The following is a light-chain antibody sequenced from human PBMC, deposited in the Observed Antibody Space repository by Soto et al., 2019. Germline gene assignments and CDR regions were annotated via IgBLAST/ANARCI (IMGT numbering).Light chain of an antibody. CDR3: ASHAGRKNII. V-gene: IGLV2-8*01. CDR2: EVN. Sequence: QSALTQPPSASGSPGRSVTFSCTGTSSDIGGYNYVSWYQQHPGKAPKLMIYEVNKRPSGVPDRFSGSKSGNTASLTVSGLQAEDEADYYCASHAGRKNIIFGGGTKLTVL. J-gene: IGLJ2*01. CDR1: SSDIGGYNY.